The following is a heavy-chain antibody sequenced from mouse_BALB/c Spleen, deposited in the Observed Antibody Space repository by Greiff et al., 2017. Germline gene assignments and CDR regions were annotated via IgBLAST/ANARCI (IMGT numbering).Heavy chain of an antibody. CDR2: ISSGSSTI. J-gene: IGHJ2*01. V-gene: IGHV5-17*02. CDR3: ARETYYGNYPDY. D-gene: IGHD2-10*01. Sequence: DVMLVESGGGLVQPGGSRKLSCAASGFTFSSFGMHWVRQAPEKGLEWVAYISSGSSTIYYADTVKGRFTISRDNPKNTLFLQMTSLRSEDTAMYYCARETYYGNYPDYWGQGTTLTVSS. CDR1: GFTFSSFG.